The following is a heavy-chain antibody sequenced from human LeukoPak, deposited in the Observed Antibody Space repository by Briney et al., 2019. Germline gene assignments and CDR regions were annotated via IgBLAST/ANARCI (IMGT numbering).Heavy chain of an antibody. D-gene: IGHD6-13*01. J-gene: IGHJ4*02. CDR2: INHSGST. CDR1: GGSFSGHY. V-gene: IGHV4-34*01. CDR3: ARAPAATGTIDY. Sequence: SETLSLTCAVYGGSFSGHYWTWIRQPPGKGLEWIGEINHSGSTNYNPSLKSRVTISVDTSKKHFSLKLSSVTAADTAVYYCARAPAATGTIDYWGQGTLVTVSS.